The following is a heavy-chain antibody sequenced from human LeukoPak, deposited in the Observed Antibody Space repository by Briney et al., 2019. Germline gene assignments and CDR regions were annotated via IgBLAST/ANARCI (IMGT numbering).Heavy chain of an antibody. Sequence: GSSVKVSCKASGYTFTGYYMHWVRQAPGQGLEWMGRINPNSGGTNYAQKFQGRVTMTRDTSISTAYMELSRLRSDDTAVCYCARPTSSGWITLWGQGTLVTVSS. J-gene: IGHJ4*02. V-gene: IGHV1-2*06. CDR1: GYTFTGYY. D-gene: IGHD6-19*01. CDR3: ARPTSSGWITL. CDR2: INPNSGGT.